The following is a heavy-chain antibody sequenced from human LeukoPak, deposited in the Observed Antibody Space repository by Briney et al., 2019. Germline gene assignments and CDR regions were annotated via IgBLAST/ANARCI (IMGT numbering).Heavy chain of an antibody. J-gene: IGHJ4*02. CDR1: GFTFSSYA. Sequence: GGSLRLSCIASGFTFSSYAMSWVRQAPGKGLEWVSAISGSGGSTYYADSVKGRFTISRDNSKNTLYLQMNSLRAEDTAMYYCAKEIWPTVTIPGRTYFDYWGQGTLVTVSS. D-gene: IGHD4-17*01. CDR2: ISGSGGST. V-gene: IGHV3-23*01. CDR3: AKEIWPTVTIPGRTYFDY.